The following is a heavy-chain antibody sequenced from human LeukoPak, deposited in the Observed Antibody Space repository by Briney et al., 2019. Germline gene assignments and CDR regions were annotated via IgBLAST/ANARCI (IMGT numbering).Heavy chain of an antibody. Sequence: ASVKVSCKASGYTFTGYYIHWVRQVAGQGLEWIGWIHSNNGDTTHAQKFQGRVTITTDTSISTAYMELSSLTSDDTAMYFCARDFDFWSAYSSFDYWGQGTLVTVSS. V-gene: IGHV1-2*02. CDR1: GYTFTGYY. CDR2: IHSNNGDT. D-gene: IGHD3-3*01. CDR3: ARDFDFWSAYSSFDY. J-gene: IGHJ4*02.